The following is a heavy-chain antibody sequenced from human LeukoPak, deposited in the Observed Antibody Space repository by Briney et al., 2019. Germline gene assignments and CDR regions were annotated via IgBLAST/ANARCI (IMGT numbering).Heavy chain of an antibody. CDR2: INSDGSST. Sequence: GGSLRLSCAASGFAFSSYWMHWVRQAPGKGLVWVSRINSDGSSTSYADSVKGRFTTSRDNAKNTLYLQMNSLRAEDTAVYYCARDRVSDGDYVWIYYYYYGMDVWGQGTTVTVSS. J-gene: IGHJ6*02. D-gene: IGHD4-17*01. CDR1: GFAFSSYW. V-gene: IGHV3-74*01. CDR3: ARDRVSDGDYVWIYYYYYGMDV.